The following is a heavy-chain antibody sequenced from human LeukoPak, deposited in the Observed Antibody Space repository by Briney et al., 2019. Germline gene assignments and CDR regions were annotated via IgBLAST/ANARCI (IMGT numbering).Heavy chain of an antibody. V-gene: IGHV3-66*01. CDR1: GFNVSSSY. D-gene: IGHD6-13*01. CDR2: VSSAGTT. Sequence: GGSLRLSCAASGFNVSSSYMSWVRQAPGKGLEWVSIVSSAGTTYYEDSVKGRFTISRDNSKNTVYLQVNSLRDEDTAVYYCARDLEAANTYYFDYWGQGTMVTVSS. J-gene: IGHJ4*02. CDR3: ARDLEAANTYYFDY.